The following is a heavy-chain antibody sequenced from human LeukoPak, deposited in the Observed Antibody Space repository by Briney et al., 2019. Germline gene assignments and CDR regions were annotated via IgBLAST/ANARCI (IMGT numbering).Heavy chain of an antibody. CDR3: ARGSSGSHTLDD. J-gene: IGHJ4*02. V-gene: IGHV1-69*06. CDR1: GGTFSNSG. D-gene: IGHD6-19*01. CDR2: IFLRIRSP. Sequence: SVRVSCKSSGGTFSNSGLTWVRQAPGQGLGWMGVIFLRIRSPPYAQRFQDRMTITADRSANITYLDLTGLTSDDTAVYYCARGSSGSHTLDDWGQGTLVVVSS.